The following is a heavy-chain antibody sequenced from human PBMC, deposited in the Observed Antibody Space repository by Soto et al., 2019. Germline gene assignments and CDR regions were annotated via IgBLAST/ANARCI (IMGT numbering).Heavy chain of an antibody. CDR2: ISGSGGST. D-gene: IGHD6-13*01. Sequence: EVQLLESGGGLVQPGGSLRLSCAASGFTFSSYAMSWVRQAPGKGLEWVSAISGSGGSTYYADSVKGRFTISRDNSKNTLYLQMNSLRAEDTAVYYGAKSYHSTNYYYYYMDVWGKGTTVTVSS. CDR3: AKSYHSTNYYYYYMDV. V-gene: IGHV3-23*01. CDR1: GFTFSSYA. J-gene: IGHJ6*03.